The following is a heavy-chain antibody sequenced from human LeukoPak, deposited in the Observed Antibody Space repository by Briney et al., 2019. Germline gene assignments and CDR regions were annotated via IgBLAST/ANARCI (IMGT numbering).Heavy chain of an antibody. Sequence: SETLSLTCAVYGGSFSGYYWSWIRQPPGKGLEWIGEINHSGSTNYNPSLKSRVTISVDTSKNQFSLKLSSVTAADTAVYYCARSPYCIGGSCYRRGFDYWGQGTLVTVSS. J-gene: IGHJ4*02. CDR2: INHSGST. D-gene: IGHD2-15*01. CDR1: GGSFSGYY. CDR3: ARSPYCIGGSCYRRGFDY. V-gene: IGHV4-34*01.